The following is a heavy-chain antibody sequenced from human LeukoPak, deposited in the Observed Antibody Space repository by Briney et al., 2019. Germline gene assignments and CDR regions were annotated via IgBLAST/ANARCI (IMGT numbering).Heavy chain of an antibody. Sequence: SVKVSCKASVGTFSSYAISWVRQAPGQGLEWMGRIIPILGIANYAQKFQGRVTITADKSTSTAYMELSSLRSEDTAVYYCAREAASQDIVVVVAATDNWFDPWGQGTLVTVSS. V-gene: IGHV1-69*04. CDR3: AREAASQDIVVVVAATDNWFDP. CDR1: VGTFSSYA. CDR2: IIPILGIA. J-gene: IGHJ5*02. D-gene: IGHD2-15*01.